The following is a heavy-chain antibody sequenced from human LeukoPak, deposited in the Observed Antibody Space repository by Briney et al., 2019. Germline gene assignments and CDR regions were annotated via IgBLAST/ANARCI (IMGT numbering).Heavy chain of an antibody. J-gene: IGHJ6*03. D-gene: IGHD3-3*01. CDR1: GFTSSSYA. CDR2: ISYDGSKK. V-gene: IGHV3-30*04. CDR3: AKTSLSDASGHYYYMDV. Sequence: GGSLRLSCAASGFTSSSYAMNWVRQAPAQGLEWGAVISYDGSKKYYADSVKARFTISRDNSQNTVSLQVNNLRIEDTALYYCAKTSLSDASGHYYYMDVWGKGTTVTVSS.